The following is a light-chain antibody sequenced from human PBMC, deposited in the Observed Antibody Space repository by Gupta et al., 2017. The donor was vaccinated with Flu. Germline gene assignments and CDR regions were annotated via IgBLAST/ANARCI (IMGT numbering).Light chain of an antibody. CDR1: ELPKQY. CDR3: QAADSGGTVV. V-gene: IGLV3-25*02. Sequence: SSELTQSPSMSVSPGQTAGITCSGDELPKQYAYWYQQRPGQAPILVIYKDNARPSGIPERFSGSSAGTTATVTISGVQAEDEGDYYCQAADSGGTVVFGGGTKVTVL. J-gene: IGLJ3*02. CDR2: KDN.